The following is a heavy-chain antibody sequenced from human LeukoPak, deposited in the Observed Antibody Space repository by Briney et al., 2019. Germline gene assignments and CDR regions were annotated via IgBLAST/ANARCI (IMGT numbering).Heavy chain of an antibody. CDR2: ISSSGSYI. CDR3: ARGSYDILAGYSMYYFDY. V-gene: IGHV3-21*05. D-gene: IGHD3-9*01. Sequence: GGSLRLSCAASGFTFSSYSMNWVRQAPGKGLEWVSFISSSGSYIYYADSVKGRFTISRDNAKNSLNLQMNSLKAEDTAVYYCARGSYDILAGYSMYYFDYWGQGTLVTVCS. J-gene: IGHJ4*02. CDR1: GFTFSSYS.